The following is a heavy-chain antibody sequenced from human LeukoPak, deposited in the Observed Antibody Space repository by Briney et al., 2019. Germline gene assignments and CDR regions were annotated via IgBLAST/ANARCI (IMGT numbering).Heavy chain of an antibody. J-gene: IGHJ6*03. V-gene: IGHV1-69*13. Sequence: GASVKVSCKASGGTFSSYAISWVRQAPGQGLEWMGGIIPIFGTANYAQKCQGRGTITADESARTDYMELSSLRSEDTAVYYCARDLSTVKGYYLAVWGKGPTVTVSS. CDR2: IIPIFGTA. CDR1: GGTFSSYA. CDR3: ARDLSTVKGYYLAV. D-gene: IGHD4-11*01.